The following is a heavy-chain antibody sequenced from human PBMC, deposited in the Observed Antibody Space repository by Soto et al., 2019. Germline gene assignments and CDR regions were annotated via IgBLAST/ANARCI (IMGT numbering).Heavy chain of an antibody. Sequence: QVQLVESGGGLVKPGGSLRLSCTASGLTFTDHYMTWVRQAPGKGLEWVSYINSGGSNIYYADSVRGRFTISRDNAKNSVYLQMSSLIAEDTAIYYCARDIRGANWGQGTLVIVSS. D-gene: IGHD3-10*01. CDR1: GLTFTDHY. CDR2: INSGGSNI. J-gene: IGHJ4*02. CDR3: ARDIRGAN. V-gene: IGHV3-11*01.